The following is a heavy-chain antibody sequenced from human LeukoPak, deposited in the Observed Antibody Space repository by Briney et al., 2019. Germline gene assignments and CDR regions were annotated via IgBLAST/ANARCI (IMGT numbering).Heavy chain of an antibody. J-gene: IGHJ5*02. CDR2: IAYSGIT. CDR3: ARDVVTSSPGSWFDP. Sequence: SETLSLTCTVSGDSIRSHYLSWIRQPPGKGLEWIGYIAYSGITNYNPSLKSRVTLLVDTSKNQFSLRLSSVTAADTAVYYCARDVVTSSPGSWFDPWGQGTLVTVSS. V-gene: IGHV4-59*11. D-gene: IGHD6-13*01. CDR1: GDSIRSHY.